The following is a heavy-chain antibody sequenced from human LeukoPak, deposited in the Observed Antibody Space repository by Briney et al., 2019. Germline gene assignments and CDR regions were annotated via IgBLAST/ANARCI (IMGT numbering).Heavy chain of an antibody. CDR1: GFTFSSYG. CDR3: AASLYSSSSD. J-gene: IGHJ4*02. V-gene: IGHV3-33*01. Sequence: GRSLRLSCAASGFTFSSYGMHWVRQAPGKGLEWVAVIWYDGSKKYYAESVKGRFTISRDNSKNTLYLQMNSLRAEDTAVYYCAASLYSSSSDWGQGTLVTVSS. CDR2: IWYDGSKK. D-gene: IGHD6-6*01.